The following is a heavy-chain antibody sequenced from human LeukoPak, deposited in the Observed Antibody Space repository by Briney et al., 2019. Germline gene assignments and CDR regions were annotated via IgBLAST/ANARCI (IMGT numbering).Heavy chain of an antibody. D-gene: IGHD4/OR15-4a*01. CDR2: INPYSGAT. CDR3: ATSTITHTRDP. V-gene: IGHV1-2*02. J-gene: IGHJ5*02. Sequence: ASVKVSCQASGYTSTDFYFNWVRPAPGQGLEWMGWINPYSGATISAQRFRGRVTMTWDTSTGTAYMELTRLRSDDTAIYYCATSTITHTRDPWGQGTLVTVSS. CDR1: GYTSTDFY.